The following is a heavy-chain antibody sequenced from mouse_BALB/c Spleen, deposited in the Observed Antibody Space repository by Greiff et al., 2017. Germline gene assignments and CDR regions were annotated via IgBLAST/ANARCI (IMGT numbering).Heavy chain of an antibody. CDR1: GFNIKDYY. J-gene: IGHJ3*01. Sequence: DVQLQESGAELVRSGASVKLSCTASGFNIKDYYMHWVKQRPEQGLEWIGWIDPENGDTEYAPKFQGKATMTADTSSNTAYLQLSSLTSEDTAVYYCNGGGYDWFAYWGQGTLVTVSA. CDR3: NGGGYDWFAY. V-gene: IGHV14-4*02. CDR2: IDPENGDT. D-gene: IGHD2-2*01.